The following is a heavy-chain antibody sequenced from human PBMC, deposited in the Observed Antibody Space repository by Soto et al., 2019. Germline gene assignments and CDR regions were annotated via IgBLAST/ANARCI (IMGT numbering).Heavy chain of an antibody. J-gene: IGHJ6*03. V-gene: IGHV3-23*01. Sequence: GGSLRLSCAASGFTFSSYAMSWVRQAPGKGLEWVSAISGSGGSTYYADSVKGRFTISRDNSKNTLYLQMNSLRAEDTAVYYYSCRRRDYGDYEQYCYYMDVWGKGTTVTVSS. CDR2: ISGSGGST. CDR3: SCRRRDYGDYEQYCYYMDV. D-gene: IGHD4-17*01. CDR1: GFTFSSYA.